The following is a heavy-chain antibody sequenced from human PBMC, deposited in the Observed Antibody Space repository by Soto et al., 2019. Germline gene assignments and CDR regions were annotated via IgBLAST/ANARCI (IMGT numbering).Heavy chain of an antibody. CDR2: ISGSGLNK. Sequence: GGSLRLSCAASGFTFENFGMSWVRQASGKGLEWISSISGSGLNKYYADSVKGRFTISRDNSXXXXXXXXXXXXXXXXXXXHXXXXQGVXLVPLATVDWFDPXG. CDR3: XXXQGVXLVPLATVDWFDP. CDR1: GFTFENFG. J-gene: IGHJ5*02. V-gene: IGHV3-23*01. D-gene: IGHD1-26*01.